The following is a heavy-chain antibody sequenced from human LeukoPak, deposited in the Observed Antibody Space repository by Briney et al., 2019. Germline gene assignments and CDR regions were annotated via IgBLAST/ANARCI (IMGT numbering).Heavy chain of an antibody. V-gene: IGHV3-21*01. J-gene: IGHJ4*02. CDR2: ISSSSSYI. Sequence: GGSLRLSCAASGFTFSSYSMNWVRQAPGKGLEWVSSISSSSSYIYYADSVKGRFTISRDNAKNSLYLEMNSLRAEDTAVYYCARGAEWHYYGSGRVNYYDYWGQGTLVTVSS. CDR3: ARGAEWHYYGSGRVNYYDY. D-gene: IGHD3-10*01. CDR1: GFTFSSYS.